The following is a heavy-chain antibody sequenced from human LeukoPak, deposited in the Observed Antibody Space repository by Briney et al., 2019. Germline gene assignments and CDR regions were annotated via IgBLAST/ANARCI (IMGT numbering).Heavy chain of an antibody. Sequence: SETLSLTCAVSGGSISSSNWWSWVRQPPGKGLEWIGEIYHSGSTNYNSSLKSRVTISVDKSKNQFSLKLSSVTAADTAVYYCARVTYSGYDSHFDYWGQGTLVTVSS. D-gene: IGHD5-12*01. CDR1: GGSISSSNW. J-gene: IGHJ4*02. CDR2: IYHSGST. V-gene: IGHV4-4*02. CDR3: ARVTYSGYDSHFDY.